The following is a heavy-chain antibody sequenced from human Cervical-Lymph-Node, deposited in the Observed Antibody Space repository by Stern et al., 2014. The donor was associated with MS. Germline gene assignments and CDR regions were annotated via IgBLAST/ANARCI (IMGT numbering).Heavy chain of an antibody. CDR3: ARERPIYGGNYYTRTFDY. D-gene: IGHD1-26*01. Sequence: VQLVQSGAEVKKPGASVKVSCKASGYTLTSYGISWVGQAPGQGLEWMGWISAYNGKTNYAQKLQGRVTMTTDTSTSTAYMELRSLRSDDTAVYYCARERPIYGGNYYTRTFDYWGQGTLVTVSS. CDR2: ISAYNGKT. V-gene: IGHV1-18*01. CDR1: GYTLTSYG. J-gene: IGHJ4*02.